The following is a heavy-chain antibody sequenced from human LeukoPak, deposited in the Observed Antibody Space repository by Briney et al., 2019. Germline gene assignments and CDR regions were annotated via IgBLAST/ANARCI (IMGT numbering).Heavy chain of an antibody. CDR2: IYYSGST. Sequence: LETLSLTCTLPGGSISSYYWSSIRQPPGKRLEWIGYIYYSGSTNYNPSLKSRVTISVDTSKNQFSLKLSSVTAAGTAVYYCARHPGGVLPVYYYGMDVWGQGTTVTVSS. CDR1: GGSISSYY. V-gene: IGHV4-59*08. J-gene: IGHJ6*02. D-gene: IGHD4/OR15-4a*01. CDR3: ARHPGGVLPVYYYGMDV.